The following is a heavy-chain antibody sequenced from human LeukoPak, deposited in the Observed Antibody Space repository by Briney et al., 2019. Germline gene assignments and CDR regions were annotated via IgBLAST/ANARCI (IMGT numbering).Heavy chain of an antibody. CDR2: IGGSGETT. CDR1: GFTFSTYG. V-gene: IGHV3-23*01. Sequence: GGSLRLSCAASGFTFSTYGMSWVRQAPGKGLEWVAIIGGSGETTIYGDSVKGRLTISRDNSKNTVYLQTNSLRAEDTAVYYCAKARLTYYDSSGYSRGFFYFDYWGQGTLVTVSS. D-gene: IGHD3-22*01. J-gene: IGHJ4*02. CDR3: AKARLTYYDSSGYSRGFFYFDY.